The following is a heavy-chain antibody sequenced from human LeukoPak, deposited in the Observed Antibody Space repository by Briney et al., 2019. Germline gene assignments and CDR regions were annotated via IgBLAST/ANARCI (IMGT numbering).Heavy chain of an antibody. V-gene: IGHV1-18*01. CDR2: ISAYNGNT. CDR1: GYTFASYG. D-gene: IGHD6-13*01. Sequence: ASVKVSCKASGYTFASYGISWVRQAPGQGLEWMGWISAYNGNTNYAQKLQGRVTMTTDTSTSTAYMELRSLRSDDTAVYYCARDHTTGYSSSSNWFDPWGQGTLVTVSS. J-gene: IGHJ5*02. CDR3: ARDHTTGYSSSSNWFDP.